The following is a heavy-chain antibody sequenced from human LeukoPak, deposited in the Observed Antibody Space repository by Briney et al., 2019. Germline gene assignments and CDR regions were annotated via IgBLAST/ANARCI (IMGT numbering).Heavy chain of an antibody. J-gene: IGHJ4*02. Sequence: GGSLRLSCAASRFTLSSYAMSWVRQAPGKGLELVSAISGSGGSTYYADSVKGRFTISRDNSKNTLYLQMNSLRAEDTAVYYCAKGDPYYYDSSGSDFDYWGQGTLVTVSS. CDR1: RFTLSSYA. D-gene: IGHD3-22*01. CDR3: AKGDPYYYDSSGSDFDY. V-gene: IGHV3-23*01. CDR2: ISGSGGST.